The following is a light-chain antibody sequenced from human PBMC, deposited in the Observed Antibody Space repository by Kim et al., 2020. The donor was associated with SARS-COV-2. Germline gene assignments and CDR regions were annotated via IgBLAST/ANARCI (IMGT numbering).Light chain of an antibody. V-gene: IGLV2-23*02. CDR2: EVD. Sequence: QSITISCTGASSDGGTYNLVSWYKQHPDKAPKLIIYEVDKRPSGVSHRFSGAKSGNTASLTISGLQADDEADYYCSSYAGSTTFVVFGGGTQLTVL. J-gene: IGLJ2*01. CDR1: SSDGGTYNL. CDR3: SSYAGSTTFVV.